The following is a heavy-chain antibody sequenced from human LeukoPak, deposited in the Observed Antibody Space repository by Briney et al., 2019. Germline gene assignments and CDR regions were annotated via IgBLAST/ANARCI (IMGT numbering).Heavy chain of an antibody. CDR3: ARVDNSGSIPDY. D-gene: IGHD3-22*01. CDR2: IKQDGSEK. V-gene: IGHV3-7*01. CDR1: GFTFSRYW. Sequence: PGGSLRLSYAASGFTFSRYWMSCVRQAPGKGLEWVASIKQDGSEKYYVDSVMGRFTISRDNAKNSLHLQMNSVRAEDTAVYYCARVDNSGSIPDYWGQGTLVIVSS. J-gene: IGHJ4*02.